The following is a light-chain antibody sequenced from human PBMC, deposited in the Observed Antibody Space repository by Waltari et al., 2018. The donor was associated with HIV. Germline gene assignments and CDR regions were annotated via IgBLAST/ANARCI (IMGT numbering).Light chain of an antibody. CDR3: SSYAGSNTLL. J-gene: IGLJ2*01. CDR2: EVS. CDR1: TQDVGLYNY. V-gene: IGLV2-8*01. Sequence: QSALTQPPSASGSPGQSVTISCTGTTQDVGLYNYVSWYEQNPGEAPKLIIFEVSKPPSGVPDRFSGSKSGNTASLTVSGLQSEDEADYVCSSYAGSNTLLFGGGTKLTVL.